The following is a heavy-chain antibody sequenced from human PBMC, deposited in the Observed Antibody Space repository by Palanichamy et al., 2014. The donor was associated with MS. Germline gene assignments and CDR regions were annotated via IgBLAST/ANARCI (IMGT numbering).Heavy chain of an antibody. Sequence: EVQLVESGGGLVQPGRSLRLSCAVSGFTFGDYAMAWVRQAPGKGLEWVSFIRSKANGGAKEYAASVKGRFTISTDDSRSIAYLQMNSLQTEDSAVYYCTSFRSYRAEYWGQGTLVTVSS. J-gene: IGHJ4*02. CDR3: TSFRSYRAEY. CDR1: GFTFGDYA. V-gene: IGHV3-49*04. CDR2: IRSKANGGAK. D-gene: IGHD3-16*02.